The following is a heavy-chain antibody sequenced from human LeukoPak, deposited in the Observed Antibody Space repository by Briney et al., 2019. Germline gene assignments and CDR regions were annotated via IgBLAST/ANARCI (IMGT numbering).Heavy chain of an antibody. V-gene: IGHV4-59*12. Sequence: SETLSLTCTVSGGSISSYYWSWIRQPPGKGLEWIGYIYYSGSTNYNPSLKSRVTISVDTSKNQFSLKLSSVTAADTALYYCARDLGPYNWFDPWGQGTLVTVSS. J-gene: IGHJ5*02. CDR2: IYYSGST. D-gene: IGHD7-27*01. CDR3: ARDLGPYNWFDP. CDR1: GGSISSYY.